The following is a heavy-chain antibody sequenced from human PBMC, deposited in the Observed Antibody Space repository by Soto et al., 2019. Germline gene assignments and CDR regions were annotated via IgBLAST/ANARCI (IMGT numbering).Heavy chain of an antibody. Sequence: GGSLRLSCAASGFTFSNAWMSWVRQAPGKGLEWVGRINSKTDGRTTDYAATVKGRFTISRDDSRNTLYLQMNSLKSEYSAVYYCTTILLYWGQGTLVTVSS. CDR2: INSKTDGRTT. J-gene: IGHJ4*02. CDR3: TTILLY. CDR1: GFTFSNAW. V-gene: IGHV3-15*01. D-gene: IGHD3-10*01.